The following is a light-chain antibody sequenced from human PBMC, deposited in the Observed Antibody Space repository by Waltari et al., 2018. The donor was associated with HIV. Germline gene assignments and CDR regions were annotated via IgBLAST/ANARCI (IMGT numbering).Light chain of an antibody. Sequence: QSVLTQPPPASGPPGPRVTISYSGSHTHLGCNHVYWYQQLPGTAPKLLIYRNNQRPSGVPDRFSGSKSGTSASLAISGLRSEDEADYYCAAWDDSLSGYVFATGTKVTVL. CDR3: AAWDDSLSGYV. J-gene: IGLJ1*01. CDR1: HTHLGCNH. V-gene: IGLV1-47*01. CDR2: RNN.